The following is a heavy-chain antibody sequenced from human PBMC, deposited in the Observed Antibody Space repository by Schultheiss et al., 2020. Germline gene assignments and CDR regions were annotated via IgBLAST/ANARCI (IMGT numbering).Heavy chain of an antibody. J-gene: IGHJ6*02. CDR1: GGSVSSGSYY. D-gene: IGHD5-18*01. Sequence: SETLALICTVSGGSVSSGSYYWSWIRQPPGKGLEWIGSIYYSGSTYYNPSLKSRVTISVDTSKNQFSLKLSSVTAADTAVYYCARRVAMGSYGMDVWGQGTTVTVSS. CDR2: IYYSGST. CDR3: ARRVAMGSYGMDV. V-gene: IGHV4-39*01.